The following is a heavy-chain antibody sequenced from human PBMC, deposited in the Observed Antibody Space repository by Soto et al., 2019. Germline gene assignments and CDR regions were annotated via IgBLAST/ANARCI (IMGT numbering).Heavy chain of an antibody. V-gene: IGHV3-15*07. D-gene: IGHD3-16*01. CDR1: GFTFSNAW. CDR3: ASDWGQH. CDR2: IKSKAGGGTA. Sequence: EVQLVESGGGLVKPGGSLRLSCAASGFTFSNAWMNWVRQAPGQGLAWVGRIKSKAGGGTADYAAPVKGSFTITRDDSKNRLCLQMNNVRVEDTAVYYCASDWGQHWGQGTLVTAS. J-gene: IGHJ1*01.